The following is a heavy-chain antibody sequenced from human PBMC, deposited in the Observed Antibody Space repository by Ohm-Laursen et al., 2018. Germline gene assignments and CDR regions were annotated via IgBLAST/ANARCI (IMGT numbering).Heavy chain of an antibody. CDR2: INHSGST. CDR1: GGSFSGYY. D-gene: IGHD6-19*01. V-gene: IGHV4-34*01. CDR3: ARDQGAVAGY. J-gene: IGHJ4*02. Sequence: TLSLTCAVYGGSFSGYYWSWIRQPPGKGLEWIGEINHSGSTNYNPSLKSRVTISVDTSKNQFSLKLSSVTAADTAMYYCARDQGAVAGYWGQGTLVTVSS.